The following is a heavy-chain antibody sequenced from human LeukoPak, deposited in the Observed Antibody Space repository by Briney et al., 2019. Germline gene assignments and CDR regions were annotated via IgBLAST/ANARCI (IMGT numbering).Heavy chain of an antibody. V-gene: IGHV4-30-4*01. J-gene: IGHJ4*02. CDR2: IYYSGST. CDR3: ARVSNRYSSGWYLDY. CDR1: GGSISSGDYY. Sequence: SSETLSLTCTVSGGSISSGDYYWSWIRHPPGKGLEWIGYIYYSGSTYYNPSLKSRVTISVDTSKNQFSLKLSSVTAADTAVYYCARVSNRYSSGWYLDYWGQGTLVTVSS. D-gene: IGHD6-19*01.